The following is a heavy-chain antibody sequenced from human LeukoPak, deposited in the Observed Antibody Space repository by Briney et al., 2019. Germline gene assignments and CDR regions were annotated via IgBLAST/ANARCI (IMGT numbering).Heavy chain of an antibody. V-gene: IGHV3-23*01. D-gene: IGHD6-13*01. CDR1: GFTFSSYA. CDR3: AKSPDPGIAAEYYFDY. Sequence: GGSLRLSCAASGFTFSSYAMSWVRQAPGKGLEWVSAISGSGGSTYYADSVKGRFTISRDNSKNTLYLQMNSLRAEDTAVYYCAKSPDPGIAAEYYFDYWGRGTLVTVSS. J-gene: IGHJ4*02. CDR2: ISGSGGST.